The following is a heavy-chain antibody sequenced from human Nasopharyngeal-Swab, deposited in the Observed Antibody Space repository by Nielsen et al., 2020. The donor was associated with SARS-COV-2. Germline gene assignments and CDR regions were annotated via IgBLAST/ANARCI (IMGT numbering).Heavy chain of an antibody. CDR3: ATYGYGSYYYYYMDV. CDR2: IYYSGSD. J-gene: IGHJ6*03. Sequence: SETLSLTCTVSGGSISSSSYYWGWIRQPPGKGLEWIGSIYYSGSDYYNPSLRSRVTISVDTSKNQFSLKLSSVTAADTAVYYCATYGYGSYYYYYMDVWGKGTTVTVSS. CDR1: GGSISSSSYY. V-gene: IGHV4-39*01. D-gene: IGHD5-18*01.